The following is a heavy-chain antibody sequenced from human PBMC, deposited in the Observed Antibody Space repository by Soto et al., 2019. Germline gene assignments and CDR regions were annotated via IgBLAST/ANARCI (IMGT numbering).Heavy chain of an antibody. D-gene: IGHD1-26*01. CDR2: INYGGGT. CDR1: GGSFSGSY. J-gene: IGHJ5*02. V-gene: IGHV4-34*01. CDR3: ARGSSGRYGAPWYDP. Sequence: QVQLQQWGAGLLKPSETLSLTCGVTGGSFSGSYWSWIRQPPGKGLGWIGEINYGGGTDYNPSLKSRVTISADTSKNHFSLKLISVTAADTAVYYCARGSSGRYGAPWYDPWGQGTLVTVSS.